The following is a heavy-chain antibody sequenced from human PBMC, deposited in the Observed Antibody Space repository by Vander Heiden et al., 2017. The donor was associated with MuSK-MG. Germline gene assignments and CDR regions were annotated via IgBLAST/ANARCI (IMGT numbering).Heavy chain of an antibody. CDR2: IIPIFGTA. CDR3: ARGGYYDSSGYPDY. J-gene: IGHJ4*02. D-gene: IGHD3-22*01. V-gene: IGHV1-69*01. Sequence: QVQLVQSGAEVKKPGSSVKVSCKASGGTFSSYAISWVRQAPGQGLEWMGGIIPIFGTANYAQKVQGRVTITADESTSTAYMELRRMRSEDTAVYYCARGGYYDSSGYPDYWGQGTLVTVSS. CDR1: GGTFSSYA.